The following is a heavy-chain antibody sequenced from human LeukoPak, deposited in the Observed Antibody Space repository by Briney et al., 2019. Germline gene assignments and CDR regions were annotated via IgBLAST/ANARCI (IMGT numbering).Heavy chain of an antibody. Sequence: ASVKVSCKASGYIFSDYYMHWVRQAPGQGLEWMGWINPKSGGTNYAQKFQGRVTMTRDMSIRTAYMELSRLRSDDTAVYYCARDLEGYHYGSGNYPQWGQGTLITVSS. J-gene: IGHJ4*02. V-gene: IGHV1-2*02. CDR1: GYIFSDYY. CDR2: INPKSGGT. D-gene: IGHD3-10*01. CDR3: ARDLEGYHYGSGNYPQ.